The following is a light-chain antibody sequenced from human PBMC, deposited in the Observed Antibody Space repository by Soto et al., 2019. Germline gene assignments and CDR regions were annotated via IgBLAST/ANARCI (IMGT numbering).Light chain of an antibody. Sequence: DIVMTQSPDSLAVSLGERATINCKSSQSVSYTSNSKNLLAWYQQKPGQPPKLLIYWASTRESGVPDRFSGSASGTDFTLTISSLQAEDVAVYYCHQYCKTPYTFGQGTKLEIK. CDR2: WAS. CDR1: QSVSYTSNSKNL. CDR3: HQYCKTPYT. J-gene: IGKJ2*01. V-gene: IGKV4-1*01.